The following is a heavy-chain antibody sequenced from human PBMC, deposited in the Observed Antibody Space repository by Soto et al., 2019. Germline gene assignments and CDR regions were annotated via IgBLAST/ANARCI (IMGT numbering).Heavy chain of an antibody. CDR1: RYTFTSYD. D-gene: IGHD6-13*01. CDR2: MNPNSGNT. Sequence: ASVKVSCKASRYTFTSYDINWVRQATGQGLEWMGWMNPNSGNTGYAQKFQGRVTMTRNTSISTAYMELSSLRSEDTAVCYCALLSSSWYVDYYYGMDVWGQGTTVTVSS. V-gene: IGHV1-8*01. CDR3: ALLSSSWYVDYYYGMDV. J-gene: IGHJ6*02.